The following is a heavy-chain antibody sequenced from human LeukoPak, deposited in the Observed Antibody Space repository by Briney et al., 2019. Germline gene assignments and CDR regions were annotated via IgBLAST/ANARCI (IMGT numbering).Heavy chain of an antibody. CDR3: AKRHVGIQLWFYFDY. V-gene: IGHV3-23*01. Sequence: GGSLRLSCAASGFTFANYAMSWVRQAPGKGLEWVSAIIGSGGSTYHADSVKGRFTISRDNSKNTLYLQMNSLRAEDTAVYYCAKRHVGIQLWFYFDYWGQGTLVTVSS. J-gene: IGHJ4*02. D-gene: IGHD5-18*01. CDR2: IIGSGGST. CDR1: GFTFANYA.